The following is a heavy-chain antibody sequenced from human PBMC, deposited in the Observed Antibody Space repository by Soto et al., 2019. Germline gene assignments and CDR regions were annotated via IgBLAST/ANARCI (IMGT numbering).Heavy chain of an antibody. CDR3: ARDRGYKYNWFDP. J-gene: IGHJ5*02. V-gene: IGHV4-4*02. D-gene: IGHD5-12*01. CDR2: IYHSGST. Sequence: PSETLSLTCAVSGGSISSSNWWSWVRQPPGKGLEWIGEIYHSGSTNYNPSLKSRVTISVDKSKNQFSLKLSSVTAADTAVYYCARDRGYKYNWFDPWGQGTLVTVSS. CDR1: GGSISSSNW.